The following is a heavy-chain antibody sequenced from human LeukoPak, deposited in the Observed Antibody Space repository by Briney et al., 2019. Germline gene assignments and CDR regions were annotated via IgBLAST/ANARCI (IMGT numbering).Heavy chain of an antibody. D-gene: IGHD4-17*01. V-gene: IGHV1-69*13. Sequence: ASVKVSCKASGGTFISYVISWVRQAPGQGLEWMGGIIPIFGTANYAQKFQGRVTITADESTSTAYMELSSLRSEDTAVYYCARAEPDGDYAPRLIYYYGMDVWGQGTTVTVSS. J-gene: IGHJ6*02. CDR2: IIPIFGTA. CDR3: ARAEPDGDYAPRLIYYYGMDV. CDR1: GGTFISYV.